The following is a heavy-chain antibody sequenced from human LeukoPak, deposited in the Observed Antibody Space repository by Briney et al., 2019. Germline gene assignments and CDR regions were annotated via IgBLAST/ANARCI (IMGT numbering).Heavy chain of an antibody. CDR2: INNDGSDT. CDR1: GFTFSSCW. J-gene: IGHJ4*02. D-gene: IGHD3-10*01. V-gene: IGHV3-74*01. Sequence: PGGSLRLSCAASGFTFSSCWMHWVRQAPGRGLVWVSRINNDGSDTTYADTVQGRVTSSRDNAKNTLYLQMNSLRAEDTAVYYCARGGAGNFDYWGQGTLVAVSS. CDR3: ARGGAGNFDY.